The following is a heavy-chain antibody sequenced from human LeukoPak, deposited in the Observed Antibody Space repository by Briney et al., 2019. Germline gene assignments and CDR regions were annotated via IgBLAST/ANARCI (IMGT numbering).Heavy chain of an antibody. CDR3: ARHGEYSYSDY. D-gene: IGHD5-18*01. V-gene: IGHV4-39*01. CDR2: IYCSGST. CDR1: GGSISSSSYY. Sequence: SETLSLTCTVSGGSISSSSYYWGWIRQPPGKGLEWIGSIYCSGSTYYNPSLKSRVTISVDTSKNQFSLKLSSVTAADTAVYYCARHGEYSYSDYWGQGTLVTVSS. J-gene: IGHJ4*02.